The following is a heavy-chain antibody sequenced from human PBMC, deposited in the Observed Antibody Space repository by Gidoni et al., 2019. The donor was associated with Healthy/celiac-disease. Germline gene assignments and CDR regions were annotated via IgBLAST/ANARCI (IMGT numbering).Heavy chain of an antibody. J-gene: IGHJ1*01. V-gene: IGHV4-59*01. CDR3: ARDGPGIASPRYFQH. Sequence: QVQLQESGPGLVKPSETLSLTCTVSGGSISSYYWSWIRQPPGKGLEWSVYIYYSGSTNYNPSLKSRVTISVDTSKNQFSLKLSSVTAADTAVYYCARDGPGIASPRYFQHWGQGTLVTVSS. D-gene: IGHD3-10*01. CDR2: IYYSGST. CDR1: GGSISSYY.